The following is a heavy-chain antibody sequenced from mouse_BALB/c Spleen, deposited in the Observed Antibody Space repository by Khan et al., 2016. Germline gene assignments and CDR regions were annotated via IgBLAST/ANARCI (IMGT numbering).Heavy chain of an antibody. Sequence: QVQLKESGAELVRPGTSVKVSCKASGYAFTNYLIEWVKQRPGQGLEWIGVINPGSGGTNYNEKFKGKATLTAYKSSSTAYMQLSSLTSDDSAVYFCARLPAWFAYWGQGTLVTVSA. CDR3: ARLPAWFAY. V-gene: IGHV1-54*01. CDR1: GYAFTNYL. CDR2: INPGSGGT. J-gene: IGHJ3*01.